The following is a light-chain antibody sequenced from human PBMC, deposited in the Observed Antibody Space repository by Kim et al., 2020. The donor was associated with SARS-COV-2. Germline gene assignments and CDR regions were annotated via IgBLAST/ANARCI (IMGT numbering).Light chain of an antibody. J-gene: IGKJ1*01. CDR1: QSITSSY. Sequence: LSPGERATLSCRASQSITSSYLAWYQQKPGQAPRLLIFGASSRATGIPDRFSGSGSGTDFTLTISRLEPEDFAVYFCQQYGSSPETFGQGTKLEI. V-gene: IGKV3-20*01. CDR2: GAS. CDR3: QQYGSSPET.